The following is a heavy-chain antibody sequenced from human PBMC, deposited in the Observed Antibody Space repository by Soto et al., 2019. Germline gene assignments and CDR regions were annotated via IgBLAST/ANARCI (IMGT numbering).Heavy chain of an antibody. CDR2: ISGSGGST. Sequence: EVQLLESGGGLVQPGGSLRLSCAASGFTFSSYAMSWVRQAPGKGLEWVSAISGSGGSTYYADSVKGRFTISRDNSKNTLYLQMNSLRAADTAVYYCAKVVKDYIWGSYRYYFDYWGQGTLVTVSS. V-gene: IGHV3-23*01. CDR3: AKVVKDYIWGSYRYYFDY. D-gene: IGHD3-16*02. CDR1: GFTFSSYA. J-gene: IGHJ4*02.